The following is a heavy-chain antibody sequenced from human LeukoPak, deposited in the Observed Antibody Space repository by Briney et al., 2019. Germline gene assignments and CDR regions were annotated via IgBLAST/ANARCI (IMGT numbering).Heavy chain of an antibody. CDR3: AKGSSRGTTLTWFDP. Sequence: GGSLRLSCAASGFTFSDYAMTWVRQAPGKGLEWVSVISGTGGTKYYADSVKGQFTVSRDNSQNTLYLQMNTLRADDTAVYYCAKGSSRGTTLTWFDPWGQGTLVTVSS. CDR2: ISGTGGTK. J-gene: IGHJ5*02. CDR1: GFTFSDYA. D-gene: IGHD4-17*01. V-gene: IGHV3-23*01.